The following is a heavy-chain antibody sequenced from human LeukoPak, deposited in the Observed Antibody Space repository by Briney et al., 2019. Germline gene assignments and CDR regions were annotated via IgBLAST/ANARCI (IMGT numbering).Heavy chain of an antibody. CDR3: ARYVRAYEY. CDR1: GFTFSSYG. CDR2: ISYDGSNK. J-gene: IGHJ4*02. V-gene: IGHV3-30*03. Sequence: GGSLRLSCAASGFTFSSYGMHWVRQAPGKGLEWVAVISYDGSNKYYADSVKGRFTISRDNSKNTLYLQMNSLRAEDTAVYYCARYVRAYEYWGQGTLVTVSS. D-gene: IGHD3-10*02.